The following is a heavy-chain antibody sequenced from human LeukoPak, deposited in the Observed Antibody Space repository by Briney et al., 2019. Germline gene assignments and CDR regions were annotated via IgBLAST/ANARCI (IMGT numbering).Heavy chain of an antibody. CDR3: AKGGGDYLIYYGMDV. J-gene: IGHJ6*02. V-gene: IGHV3-23*01. CDR2: VSGSGGST. D-gene: IGHD4-17*01. Sequence: GGSLRLSCAASGFTFSSYAMSWVRQAPGKGLEWVSGVSGSGGSTYSADSVKGRFTISRDNSKNTLYLQMNTLRAEDTAVYYCAKGGGDYLIYYGMDVWGQGATVTVSS. CDR1: GFTFSSYA.